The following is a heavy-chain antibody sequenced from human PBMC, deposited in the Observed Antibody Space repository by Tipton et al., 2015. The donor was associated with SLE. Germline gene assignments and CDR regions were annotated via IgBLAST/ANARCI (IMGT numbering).Heavy chain of an antibody. CDR1: GGSVSGHY. CDR2: INHSGRT. Sequence: TLSLTCAVYGGSVSGHYWSWIRQPPGKGLEWIGEINHSGRTNYNPSLKSRVTISVDTSKNQFSLKLSSVNAADTAVYYCARDQRELLWFGELKGDDAFDIWGQGTMVTVSS. V-gene: IGHV4-34*01. CDR3: ARDQRELLWFGELKGDDAFDI. J-gene: IGHJ3*02. D-gene: IGHD3-10*01.